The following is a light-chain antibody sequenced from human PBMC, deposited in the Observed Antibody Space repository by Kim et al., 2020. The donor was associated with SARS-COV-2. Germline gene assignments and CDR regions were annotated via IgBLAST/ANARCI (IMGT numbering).Light chain of an antibody. J-gene: IGLJ3*02. CDR3: QAWDSSTGV. V-gene: IGLV3-1*01. Sequence: SYELTQPPSVSVSPGQTASITCYGDKLGDKYACWYQQKPGQSPVLVIYQDSKRPSGIPERFSGSNSGNTATLTISGTQAMDEADYYCQAWDSSTGVFSGGTQLTVL. CDR1: KLGDKY. CDR2: QDS.